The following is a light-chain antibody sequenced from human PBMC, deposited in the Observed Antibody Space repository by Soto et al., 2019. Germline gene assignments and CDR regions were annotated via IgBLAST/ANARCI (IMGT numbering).Light chain of an antibody. CDR3: QQSDSTPYT. Sequence: EILLTQSPGSLSVFPGERASLSCRASQNVNNRLAWYQQKAGQAPRLLIYDASNRATGIPARFSGSGSGTDFTLTIASLQPEDFSTYYCQQSDSTPYTLGQGTKVDIK. CDR1: QNVNNR. J-gene: IGKJ2*01. V-gene: IGKV3-11*01. CDR2: DAS.